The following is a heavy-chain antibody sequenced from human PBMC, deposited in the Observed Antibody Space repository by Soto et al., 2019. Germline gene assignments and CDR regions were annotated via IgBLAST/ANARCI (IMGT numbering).Heavy chain of an antibody. CDR2: ISAHNGNT. CDR1: GYGFTTYG. V-gene: IGHV1-18*01. CDR3: ARGRYWDD. J-gene: IGHJ4*02. Sequence: QIHLVQSGAEVKKPGASVKVSCKGSGYGFTTYGITWVRQAPGQGLEWMAWISAHNGNTNYAQKLQGRVTVTRDTSTSTAYMELRSLRSDDPAVYYCARGRYWDDWGQGALVTVSS. D-gene: IGHD2-8*02.